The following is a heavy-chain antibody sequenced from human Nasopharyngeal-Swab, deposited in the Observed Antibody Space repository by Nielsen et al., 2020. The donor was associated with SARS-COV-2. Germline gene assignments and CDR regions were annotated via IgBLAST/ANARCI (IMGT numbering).Heavy chain of an antibody. CDR2: VSHDGSNK. V-gene: IGHV3-30*03. CDR1: GFTFSSYD. J-gene: IGHJ4*02. CDR3: VHCSGGSCYSGFDH. D-gene: IGHD2-15*01. Sequence: GESLKISCAVSGFTFSSYDMHWVRQAPGKGLEWVAVVSHDGSNKYYADSVKGRFTISRDNSKNTLFLQMSSLRGEDTAVYYCVHCSGGSCYSGFDHWGQGTLVTVSS.